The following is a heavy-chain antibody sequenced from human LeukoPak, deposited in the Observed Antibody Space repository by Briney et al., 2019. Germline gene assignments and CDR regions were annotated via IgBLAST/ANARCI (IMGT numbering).Heavy chain of an antibody. Sequence: PGGSLRLSCAASGFNFNIYGMNWVRQAPGKGLEWVSYISSSGTTISYAQSVKGRFTITRDNAQNSLTLHMNTLRADDTAVYYCAKDGGTHFDHWGQGTLVTVSS. J-gene: IGHJ4*02. CDR2: ISSSGTTI. V-gene: IGHV3-48*01. CDR3: AKDGGTHFDH. D-gene: IGHD1-26*01. CDR1: GFNFNIYG.